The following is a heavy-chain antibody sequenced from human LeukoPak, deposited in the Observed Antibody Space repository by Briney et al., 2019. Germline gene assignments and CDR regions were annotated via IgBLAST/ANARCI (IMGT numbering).Heavy chain of an antibody. J-gene: IGHJ4*02. CDR2: IYYSGST. Sequence: SQTLSLTCAVSGGSISSGGYYWSWIRQPPGKGLEWIGYIYYSGSTYYNPSLKSRVTISVDTSKNQFSLKLSSVTAADTAVYYCARKSIVTAGRKPYDYWDQGTLVTVSP. V-gene: IGHV4-30-4*01. CDR3: ARKSIVTAGRKPYDY. CDR1: GGSISSGGYY. D-gene: IGHD6-13*01.